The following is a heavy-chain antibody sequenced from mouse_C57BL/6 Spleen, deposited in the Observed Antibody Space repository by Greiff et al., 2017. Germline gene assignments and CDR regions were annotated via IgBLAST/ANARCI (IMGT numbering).Heavy chain of an antibody. CDR3: ARYDGSSYGGFAY. V-gene: IGHV1-55*01. J-gene: IGHJ3*01. CDR1: GYTFTSYW. CDR2: IHPGSGST. D-gene: IGHD1-1*01. Sequence: QVQLQQPGAELVKPGASVKMSCKASGYTFTSYWIPWVKQRPGQGLEWIGDIHPGSGSTNYNEKFKSKATLTVDTSSSTAYMQLSSLTSEDSAVYYCARYDGSSYGGFAYWGQGTLVTVSA.